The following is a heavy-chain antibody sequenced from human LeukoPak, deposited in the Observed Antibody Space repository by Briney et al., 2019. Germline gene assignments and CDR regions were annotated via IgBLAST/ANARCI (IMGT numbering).Heavy chain of an antibody. CDR1: GYSFTSYW. CDR2: IYPGDSDT. D-gene: IGHD3-16*01. V-gene: IGHV5-51*01. CDR3: AIRGSLVSDYYYGMDV. Sequence: GESLKISCKGFGYSFTSYWIGWVRQMPGKGLEWMGIIYPGDSDTRYSPSFQGQVTISADKSISTAYLQWSSLKASDTAMYYCAIRGSLVSDYYYGMDVWGQGTTVTVSS. J-gene: IGHJ6*02.